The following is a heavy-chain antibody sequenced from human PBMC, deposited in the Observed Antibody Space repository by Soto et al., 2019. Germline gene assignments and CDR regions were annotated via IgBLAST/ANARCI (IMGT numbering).Heavy chain of an antibody. CDR1: GFTFSSYA. J-gene: IGHJ5*02. CDR2: ISGSGGST. Sequence: GGSLRLSCAASGFTFSSYAMSWVRQAPGKGLEWVSAISGSGGSTYYADSVKGRFTISRDNSKNTLYLQMNSLRAEDTAVYYCAKDPLSGSYKYNWFDPWGQGTLVTVS. V-gene: IGHV3-23*01. D-gene: IGHD1-26*01. CDR3: AKDPLSGSYKYNWFDP.